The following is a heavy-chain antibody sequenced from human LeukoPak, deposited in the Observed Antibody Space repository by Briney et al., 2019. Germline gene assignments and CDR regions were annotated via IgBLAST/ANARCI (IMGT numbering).Heavy chain of an antibody. CDR3: ARGSRYFDWLFGWFDP. V-gene: IGHV3-21*04. CDR2: ISSSSYI. Sequence: PGGSLRLSCAASGFTFSSYSMNWVRQAPGKGLEWVSSISSSSYIYYADSVKGRFTISRDNAKNSLYLQMNSLRAEDTAVYYCARGSRYFDWLFGWFDPWGQGTLVTVSS. CDR1: GFTFSSYS. J-gene: IGHJ5*02. D-gene: IGHD3-9*01.